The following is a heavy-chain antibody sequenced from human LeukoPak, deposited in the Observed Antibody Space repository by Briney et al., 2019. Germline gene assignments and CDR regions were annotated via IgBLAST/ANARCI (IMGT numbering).Heavy chain of an antibody. Sequence: PGGSLRLSCAASGFTFSDSAIRWVRQASGKGLEWVGRIRDKGYGHATAYAASVKGRFTLSRDDSRNTAYLQMDSLKTEDTALYYCTTPNEGNWFDPWGQGTLVTVSS. D-gene: IGHD2-8*01. CDR3: TTPNEGNWFDP. CDR1: GFTFSDSA. CDR2: IRDKGYGHAT. J-gene: IGHJ5*02. V-gene: IGHV3-73*01.